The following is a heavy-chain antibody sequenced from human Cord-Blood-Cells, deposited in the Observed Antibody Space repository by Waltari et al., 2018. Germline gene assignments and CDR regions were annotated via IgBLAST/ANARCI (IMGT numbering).Heavy chain of an antibody. Sequence: AGLLKPSETLSLTCAVYGGSFSGYYWSWLRQPPGKGLACIGEINHSGSTNYNPSLKSRVTISVDTSKNQFSLKLSSVTATETAVYYCARVLGSYSGYAYFDYWGQGTLVTVSS. CDR1: GGSFSGYY. V-gene: IGHV4-34*01. D-gene: IGHD5-12*01. CDR2: INHSGST. J-gene: IGHJ4*02. CDR3: ARVLGSYSGYAYFDY.